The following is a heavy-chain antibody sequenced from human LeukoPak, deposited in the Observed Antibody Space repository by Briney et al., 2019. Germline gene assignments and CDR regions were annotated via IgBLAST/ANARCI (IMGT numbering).Heavy chain of an antibody. CDR3: ARVVTVAARPSGANFDY. D-gene: IGHD6-6*01. CDR2: INHSGST. Sequence: PSETLSLTCAVYGGSFGGYYWSWIRQPPGKGLEWIGEINHSGSTNYNPSLKSRVTISVDTSKNQFSLRLSSVTAADTAVYYCARVVTVAARPSGANFDYWGQGTLVTVSS. J-gene: IGHJ4*02. CDR1: GGSFGGYY. V-gene: IGHV4-34*01.